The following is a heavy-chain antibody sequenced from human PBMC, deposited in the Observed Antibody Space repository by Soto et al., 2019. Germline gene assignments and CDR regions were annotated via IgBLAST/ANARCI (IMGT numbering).Heavy chain of an antibody. V-gene: IGHV1-46*01. D-gene: IGHD3-22*01. J-gene: IGHJ3*01. CDR2: INPSGGST. CDR3: ARVRRITMIVVGRANPDAFDL. CDR1: GYTFTSYY. Sequence: QVQLVQSGAEVKKPGASVKVSCKASGYTFTSYYMHWVRQAPGQGLEWMGIINPSGGSTSYAQKFQGRVTMTRDTSTSTVYMELGRLRSEDTAVYYCARVRRITMIVVGRANPDAFDLWGQGTMVTVSS.